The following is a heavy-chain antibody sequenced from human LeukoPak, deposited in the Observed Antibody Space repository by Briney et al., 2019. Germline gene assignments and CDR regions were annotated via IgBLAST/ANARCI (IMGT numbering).Heavy chain of an antibody. D-gene: IGHD3-22*01. V-gene: IGHV1-69*04. J-gene: IGHJ3*02. CDR3: ARARSDYYDSSGYYYTSGFDI. CDR1: GGTFSSYA. Sequence: GASVKVSCKASGGTFSSYAISWVRQAPGQGLEWMGRIIPIFGMANYAQKFQGRVTITADKSTSTAYMELSSLRSEDTAVYYCARARSDYYDSSGYYYTSGFDIWGQGTMVTVSS. CDR2: IIPIFGMA.